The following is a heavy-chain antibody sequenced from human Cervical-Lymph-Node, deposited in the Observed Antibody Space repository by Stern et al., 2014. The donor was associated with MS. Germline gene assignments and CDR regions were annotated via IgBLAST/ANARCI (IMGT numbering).Heavy chain of an antibody. CDR3: ASSYTVWDNPMHFYGMDV. CDR2: IIPISGKS. D-gene: IGHD1-14*01. CDR1: GGTFSRYA. J-gene: IGHJ6*02. Sequence: VQLVESGAEVKKPGSSVKVSCKASGGTFSRYAISWVRQAPGQGLEWMGGIIPISGKSNYAQKFEGRVNLIADESTSTAYMELSSLRSEDAAVYYCASSYTVWDNPMHFYGMDVWGQGTTVTVSS. V-gene: IGHV1-69*01.